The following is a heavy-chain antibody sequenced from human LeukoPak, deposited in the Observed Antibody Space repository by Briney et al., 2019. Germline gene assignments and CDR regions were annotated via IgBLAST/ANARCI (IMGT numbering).Heavy chain of an antibody. CDR2: ICTSGST. CDR3: ARDPSYYDFWSETDV. CDR1: GGSISSGSYY. J-gene: IGHJ6*04. V-gene: IGHV4-61*02. D-gene: IGHD3-3*01. Sequence: SETLSLTCTVSGGSISSGSYYWSWIRQPAGKGLEWIVRICTSGSTNYNPSLKSRVTISVDTSKNQFSLKLSSVTAADTAVYYCARDPSYYDFWSETDVWGKGTTVTVSS.